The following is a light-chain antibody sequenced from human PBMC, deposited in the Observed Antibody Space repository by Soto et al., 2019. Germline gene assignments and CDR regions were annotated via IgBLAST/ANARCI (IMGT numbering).Light chain of an antibody. J-gene: IGKJ3*01. V-gene: IGKV3-15*01. CDR2: GAS. CDR3: QQYNNWPFP. CDR1: QTVSSS. Sequence: EIVMTQSPATLSVSPGERATLSCRTSQTVSSSLAWYQQKPGQAPRLLIYGASTRATGFPARYSGSVSGTEFTLTISSLQSEDFAVYYCQQYNNWPFPFGPGTKVDIK.